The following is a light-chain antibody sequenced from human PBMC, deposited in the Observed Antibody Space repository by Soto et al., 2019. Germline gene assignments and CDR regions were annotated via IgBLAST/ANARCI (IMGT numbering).Light chain of an antibody. Sequence: DIVLTQSPATLSLSPGERATLSCTASQSVGTYLAWYQQKPGQPPRLLIYDASNRATGIPARFSGSGSGTDFTLTISSLEPEDFGVYYCQQRGSWPPITFGQGTRLEI. CDR3: QQRGSWPPIT. CDR1: QSVGTY. J-gene: IGKJ5*01. V-gene: IGKV3-11*01. CDR2: DAS.